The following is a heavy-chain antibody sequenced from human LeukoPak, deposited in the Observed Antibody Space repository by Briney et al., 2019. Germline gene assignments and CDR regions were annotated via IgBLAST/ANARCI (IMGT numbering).Heavy chain of an antibody. CDR3: ASGKYYDSSGYLPTGWFDP. J-gene: IGHJ5*02. CDR2: IYYSGST. D-gene: IGHD3-22*01. V-gene: IGHV4-30-4*01. Sequence: SQTLSLTCTVSGGSISSGDYYWSWIRQPPGKGLEWIGYIYYSGSTYYNPSLKSRVTISVDTSKNQFPLKLSSVTAADTAVYYCASGKYYDSSGYLPTGWFDPWGQGTLVTVSS. CDR1: GGSISSGDYY.